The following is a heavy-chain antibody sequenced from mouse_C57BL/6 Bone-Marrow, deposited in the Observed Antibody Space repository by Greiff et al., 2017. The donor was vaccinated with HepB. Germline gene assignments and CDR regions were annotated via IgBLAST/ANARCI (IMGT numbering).Heavy chain of an antibody. Sequence: VQLQQSGAELVRPGASVTLSCTASGYTFTDYAMHWVKQTPVHGLDWIGAIDPETGGTAYNQKFKGKAILTADKSSSTAYMERRSLTSEDSAVYYWTRDQAYWGQGTLVTV. CDR1: GYTFTDYA. CDR2: IDPETGGT. V-gene: IGHV1-15*01. J-gene: IGHJ3*01. CDR3: TRDQAY.